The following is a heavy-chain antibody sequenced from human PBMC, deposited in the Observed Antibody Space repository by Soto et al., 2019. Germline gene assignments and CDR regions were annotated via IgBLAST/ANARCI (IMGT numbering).Heavy chain of an antibody. CDR2: IYYSGST. J-gene: IGHJ5*02. CDR3: ARLLDNYAWFDP. CDR1: GGSISSYY. V-gene: IGHV4-59*01. D-gene: IGHD1-20*01. Sequence: SETLSLTCTVSGGSISSYYWSWIRQPPGKGLEWIGYIYYSGSTNYNPSLKSRVTISVDTSKNQFSLKLSSVTAADTAVYYCARLLDNYAWFDPWGQGTLVTVSS.